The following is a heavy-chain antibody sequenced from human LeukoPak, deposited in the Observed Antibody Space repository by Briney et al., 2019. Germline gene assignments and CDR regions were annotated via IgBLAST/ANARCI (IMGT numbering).Heavy chain of an antibody. CDR1: GFTFSSYA. D-gene: IGHD5-24*01. CDR2: ISGSGGST. CDR3: ANQVLDLRWLQFRETYFDY. J-gene: IGHJ4*02. V-gene: IGHV3-23*01. Sequence: PGGSLRLSCAASGFTFSSYAMSWVRQAPGKGLEWVSAISGSGGSTYYADSVKGRFTISRDNSKNTLYLQMNSLRAEDTAVYYCANQVLDLRWLQFRETYFDYWGQGTLVTVSS.